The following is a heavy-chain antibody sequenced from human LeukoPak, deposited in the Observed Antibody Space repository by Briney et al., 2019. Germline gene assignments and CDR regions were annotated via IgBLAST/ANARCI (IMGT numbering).Heavy chain of an antibody. V-gene: IGHV2-70*11. Sequence: ESGPTLVNPTQTLTLTCTFSGFSLSTSGVCVTWIRQPPGKALEWLARIDWDHDEYYNPFLKTRLTISKDTSKNQVTLTMTSVDPMDTATYFCARSTSDYFYRYGMDVWGQGTAVTVSS. D-gene: IGHD3-16*01. CDR3: ARSTSDYFYRYGMDV. CDR1: GFSLSTSGVC. CDR2: IDWDHDE. J-gene: IGHJ6*02.